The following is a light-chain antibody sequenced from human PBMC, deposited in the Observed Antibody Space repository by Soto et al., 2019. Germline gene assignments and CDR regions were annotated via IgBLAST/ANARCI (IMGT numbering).Light chain of an antibody. V-gene: IGLV2-14*01. CDR2: AVS. Sequence: QSVLKQPADASGTPGQSLTSSSASPSVEIGYCYDVVWYLQHPVKAPYLLIYAVSTLPSGVYNRFFGSKSGHTASLTISKLQADDEGDYYCRSYTSSITLNYVVGTGSKVTVL. J-gene: IGLJ1*01. CDR1: SVEIGYCYD. CDR3: RSYTSSITLNYV.